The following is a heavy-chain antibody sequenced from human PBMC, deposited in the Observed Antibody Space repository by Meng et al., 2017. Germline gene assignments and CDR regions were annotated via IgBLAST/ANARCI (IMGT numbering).Heavy chain of an antibody. CDR2: INHSGST. CDR1: GGSFSGYY. D-gene: IGHD6-6*01. Sequence: QGQLQQVGAGLLKPSETLSLTCAVYGGSFSGYYWSWIRQPPGKGLEWIGEINHSGSTNYNPSLKSRVTISVDTSKNQFSLKLSSVTAADTAVYYCARGSAARPPYYFDYWGQGTLVTVSS. J-gene: IGHJ4*02. CDR3: ARGSAARPPYYFDY. V-gene: IGHV4-34*01.